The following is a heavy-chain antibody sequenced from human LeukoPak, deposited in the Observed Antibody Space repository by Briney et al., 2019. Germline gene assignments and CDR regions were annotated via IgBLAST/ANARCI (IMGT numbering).Heavy chain of an antibody. D-gene: IGHD3-22*01. CDR2: IYYSGST. V-gene: IGHV4-59*08. Sequence: PSETLSLTCTVSGGSISSYYWSWIRQPPGKGLEWIGYIYYSGSTNYNPSLKSRVTISVDTSKNQFSLKLSSVTAADTAVYYCASSYYYDSSGYYDWYFDLWGRGTLVTVSS. CDR3: ASSYYYDSSGYYDWYFDL. CDR1: GGSISSYY. J-gene: IGHJ2*01.